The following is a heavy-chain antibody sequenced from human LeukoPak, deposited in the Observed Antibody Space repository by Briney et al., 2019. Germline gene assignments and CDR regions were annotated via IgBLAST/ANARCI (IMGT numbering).Heavy chain of an antibody. J-gene: IGHJ6*03. Sequence: GALQLSFAGSGFPVSSNYMRWGRPAPGKGVGGVSIIWIGGDTYYADSVKGRFTISRDNAKNMLYVQMNSLRAEDTAVYYCAKHSYGYLGHMDVWGKGTTVTISS. CDR2: IWIGGDT. D-gene: IGHD5-18*01. CDR3: AKHSYGYLGHMDV. CDR1: GFPVSSNY. V-gene: IGHV3-66*04.